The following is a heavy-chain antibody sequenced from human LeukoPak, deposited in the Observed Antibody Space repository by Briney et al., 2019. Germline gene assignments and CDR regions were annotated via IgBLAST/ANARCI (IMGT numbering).Heavy chain of an antibody. V-gene: IGHV3-74*01. D-gene: IGHD1-7*01. CDR3: VRDGGGTTPYDS. CDR1: GFTLSDYW. J-gene: IGHJ4*02. CDR2: ISPDGRNI. Sequence: GGSLRLSCAASGFTLSDYWMNWVRQTPGKGPVWVSHISPDGRNIAYADSVKGRFIISRDSAKNTLYLQMNSLRVGDTAVYYCVRDGGGTTPYDSWGQGTLVTVSS.